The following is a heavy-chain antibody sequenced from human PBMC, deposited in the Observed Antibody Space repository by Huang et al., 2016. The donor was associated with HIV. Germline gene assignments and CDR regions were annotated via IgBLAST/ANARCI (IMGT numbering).Heavy chain of an antibody. CDR2: IYPGDSDT. Sequence: EVHLVQSGAEVKEPGESLKISCQASGYNFDGYWIGWVRQMPGKGLEWMGGIYPGDSDTRYDPSFQGQVTISADQSINTAYLQWSSLKASDTAIYFCARQGLWLPPTDPFDYWGQGTPVTVSA. CDR3: ARQGLWLPPTDPFDY. D-gene: IGHD3-10*01. V-gene: IGHV5-51*01. CDR1: GYNFDGYW. J-gene: IGHJ4*02.